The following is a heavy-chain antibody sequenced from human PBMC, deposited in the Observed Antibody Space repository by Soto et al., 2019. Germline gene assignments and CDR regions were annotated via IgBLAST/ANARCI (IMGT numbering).Heavy chain of an antibody. CDR1: GGSISSSSYY. Sequence: SETLSLTCTVSGGSISSSSYYWGWIRQPPGKGLEWIGSIYYSGSTYYNPSLKSRVTISVDTSKNQFSLKLSSVTAADTAVYYCARVRNIAAAGNPPGNAFDIWGQGTMVTVSS. CDR3: ARVRNIAAAGNPPGNAFDI. CDR2: IYYSGST. D-gene: IGHD6-13*01. V-gene: IGHV4-39*07. J-gene: IGHJ3*02.